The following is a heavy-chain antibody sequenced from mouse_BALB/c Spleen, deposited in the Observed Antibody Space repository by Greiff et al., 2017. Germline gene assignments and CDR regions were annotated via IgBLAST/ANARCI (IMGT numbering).Heavy chain of an antibody. CDR3: TRGGTTARDYAMDY. CDR2: IDPENGDT. D-gene: IGHD1-2*01. Sequence: VQLQQSGAELVRSGASVKLSCTASGFNIKDYYMHWVKQRPEQGLEWIGWIDPENGDTEYAPKFKDKATLTVDKSSSTAYMQLSSPTSEDSAVYYCTRGGTTARDYAMDYWGQGTSVTVSS. CDR1: GFNIKDYY. V-gene: IGHV14-4*02. J-gene: IGHJ4*01.